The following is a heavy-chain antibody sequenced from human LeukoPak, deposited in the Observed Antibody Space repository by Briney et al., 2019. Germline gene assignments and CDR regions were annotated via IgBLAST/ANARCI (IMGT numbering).Heavy chain of an antibody. CDR3: ASEIIFGSFDY. V-gene: IGHV3-30*03. CDR1: GFTFSSYG. J-gene: IGHJ4*02. D-gene: IGHD3-3*01. Sequence: PGGSLRLSCAASGFTFSSYGMSWVRQAPGKGLEWVAVISYDGSNKYYADSVKGRFTISRDNSKNTLYLQMNSLRAEDTAVYYCASEIIFGSFDYWGQGTLVTVSS. CDR2: ISYDGSNK.